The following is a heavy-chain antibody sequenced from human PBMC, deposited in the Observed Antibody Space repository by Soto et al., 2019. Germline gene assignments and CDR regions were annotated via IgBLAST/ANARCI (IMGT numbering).Heavy chain of an antibody. CDR2: IYYSGST. D-gene: IGHD2-8*01. CDR3: ATGPAGVDY. J-gene: IGHJ4*02. CDR1: GGSISSYY. V-gene: IGHV4-59*08. Sequence: ASETLSLTCTVSGGSISSYYWSWIRQPPGKGLEWIGYIYYSGSTNYNPSLKSRVTISVDTSKNQTSLKLSSVTAADTAVYYCATGPAGVDYWGQGTLVTVSS.